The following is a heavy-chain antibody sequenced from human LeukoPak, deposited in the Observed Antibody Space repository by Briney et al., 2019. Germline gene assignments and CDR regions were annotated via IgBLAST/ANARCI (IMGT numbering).Heavy chain of an antibody. CDR2: ISYDGSNK. CDR1: GFTFSSYA. CDR3: ARELVAAARTGSRFDY. J-gene: IGHJ4*02. Sequence: PWGSLRLSCAASGFTFSSYAMHWVRQAPGKGLEWVADISYDGSNKNYAGSVKGRFTISRDNSKNTLYLQMNSLRAEDTAVYYCARELVAAARTGSRFDYWGQGDLVTASS. D-gene: IGHD6-13*01. V-gene: IGHV3-30-3*01.